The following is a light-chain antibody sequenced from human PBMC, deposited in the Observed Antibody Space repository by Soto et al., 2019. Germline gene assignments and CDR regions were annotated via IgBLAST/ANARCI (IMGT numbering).Light chain of an antibody. J-gene: IGKJ1*01. CDR1: QSISIN. CDR2: GAS. V-gene: IGKV3-20*01. Sequence: VVTQTPLSLSVAPGQAASISCKSSQSISINLAWYQHKPGQAPRLLIHGASTRATGVPARISGSGSGTDFTLTISRLEPEDFAVYYCQQYGSSPRRTFGQGTKVDIK. CDR3: QQYGSSPRRT.